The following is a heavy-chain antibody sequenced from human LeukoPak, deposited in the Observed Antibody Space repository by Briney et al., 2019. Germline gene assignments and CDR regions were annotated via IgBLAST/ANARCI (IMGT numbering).Heavy chain of an antibody. D-gene: IGHD6-13*01. Sequence: GGSLRLSCAASGFTFSSYSMNWVRQAPGKGLEWVSSISSSSSYIYYADSVKGRFTISRDNAKNSLYLQMNSLRAEDTAVYYCARGGGGSSWYEGASFDYWGQGTLVTVSS. CDR2: ISSSSSYI. CDR1: GFTFSSYS. J-gene: IGHJ4*02. V-gene: IGHV3-21*01. CDR3: ARGGGGSSWYEGASFDY.